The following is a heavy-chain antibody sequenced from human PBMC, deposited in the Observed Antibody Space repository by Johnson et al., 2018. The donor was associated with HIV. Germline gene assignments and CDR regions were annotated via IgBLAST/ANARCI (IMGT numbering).Heavy chain of an antibody. Sequence: QVQLVESGGGVVQPGRSLRLSCAASGFTFSDYYMSWIRQAPGKGLEWVSYISSSGSTIYYADSVKGRFTISRDNAKNSLYLQMHSLRADDTAVYYCAREGWDIVVVVAATRGRGAFDIWGQGTMVTVSS. CDR2: ISSSGSTI. V-gene: IGHV3-11*04. J-gene: IGHJ3*02. CDR1: GFTFSDYY. D-gene: IGHD2-15*01. CDR3: AREGWDIVVVVAATRGRGAFDI.